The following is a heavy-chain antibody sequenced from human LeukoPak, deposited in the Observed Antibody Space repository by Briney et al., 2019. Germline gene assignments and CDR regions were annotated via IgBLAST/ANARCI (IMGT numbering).Heavy chain of an antibody. V-gene: IGHV4-39*01. CDR2: IYYSGST. CDR3: ARHFYDSSGTDY. D-gene: IGHD3-22*01. J-gene: IGHJ4*02. CDR1: GGSISSSSYY. Sequence: SETLSPTCTVSGGSISSSSYYWGWIRQPPGKGLEWIGSIYYSGSTYYNPSLKSRVTISVDTSKNQFSLKLSSVTAADTAVYYCARHFYDSSGTDYWGQGTLVTVSS.